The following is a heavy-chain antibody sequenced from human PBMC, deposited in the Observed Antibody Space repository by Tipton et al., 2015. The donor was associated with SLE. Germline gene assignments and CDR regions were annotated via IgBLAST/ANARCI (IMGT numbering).Heavy chain of an antibody. D-gene: IGHD1-7*01. V-gene: IGHV3-23*01. CDR1: GFTFSTYA. J-gene: IGHJ4*02. Sequence: SLRLSCAASGFTFSTYAMTWVRQAPGKGLEWVSAITGSGDSTYYADSVKGRFTISRDNSKNTVYLHMNSLRADDTAIYYCASASWNYGFFDYWGQGTLVAVSS. CDR3: ASASWNYGFFDY. CDR2: ITGSGDST.